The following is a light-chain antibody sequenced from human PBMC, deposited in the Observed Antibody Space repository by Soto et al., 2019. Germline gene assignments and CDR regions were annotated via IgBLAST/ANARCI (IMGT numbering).Light chain of an antibody. CDR2: GAS. CDR3: QQYGSSSWT. Sequence: EIVLTQSPGTLSLSPGERATLSCRASQSVSSSYLAWYQQKPGQAPRLLIYGASSRATGIPDRFSGSGSGTDFTLTSSRLAPEDVAVYYCQQYGSSSWTFGQGTKVEIK. V-gene: IGKV3-20*01. CDR1: QSVSSSY. J-gene: IGKJ1*01.